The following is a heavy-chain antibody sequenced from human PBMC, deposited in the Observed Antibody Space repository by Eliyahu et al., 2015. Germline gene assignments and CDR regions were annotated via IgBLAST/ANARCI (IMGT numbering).Heavy chain of an antibody. Sequence: QVQLQQWGAGLLKPSETLSLTCAVYGGSFSGYYWSWIRQPPGKGLEWIGEINHSGSTNYNPSLKSRVTISVDTSKNQFGPYRNYGSGTEEGGHIDYWGQGTLVTVSS. CDR1: GGSFSGYY. V-gene: IGHV4-34*01. J-gene: IGHJ4*02. CDR2: INHSGST. D-gene: IGHD3-10*01. CDR3: Y.